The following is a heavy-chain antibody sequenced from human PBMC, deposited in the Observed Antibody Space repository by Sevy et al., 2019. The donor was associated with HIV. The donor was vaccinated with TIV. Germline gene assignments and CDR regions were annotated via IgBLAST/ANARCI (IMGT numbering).Heavy chain of an antibody. V-gene: IGHV3-48*01. CDR1: GFTSSSYS. CDR2: ISSSSSTI. Sequence: GGSLRLSCAASGFTSSSYSMNWVRQAPGKGLEWVSYISSSSSTIYYADSVKGRFTISRDNAKNSLYLQMNSLRAEDTAVYYCARDGNYYDSSGYLVFVYYYYGMDVWGQGTTVTVSS. J-gene: IGHJ6*02. CDR3: ARDGNYYDSSGYLVFVYYYYGMDV. D-gene: IGHD3-22*01.